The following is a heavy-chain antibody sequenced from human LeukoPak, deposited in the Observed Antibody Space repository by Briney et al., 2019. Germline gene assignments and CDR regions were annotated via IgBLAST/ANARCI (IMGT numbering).Heavy chain of an antibody. CDR2: IFYSGST. Sequence: SETLSLTCTVSGGSISSGIYYWGWIRQPPGKGLEWIRNIFYSGSTFYSPSLKSRLTISVDTYKNHFSLSLNSVTAADTAVYFCARKTWTDLDNWFDPWGQGTLVTVSS. J-gene: IGHJ5*02. V-gene: IGHV4-39*02. D-gene: IGHD1-1*01. CDR3: ARKTWTDLDNWFDP. CDR1: GGSISSGIYY.